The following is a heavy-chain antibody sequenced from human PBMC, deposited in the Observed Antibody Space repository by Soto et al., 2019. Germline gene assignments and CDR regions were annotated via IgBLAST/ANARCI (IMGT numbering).Heavy chain of an antibody. CDR3: AKSAARTNLGYYYYGMAV. CDR1: GFTVRSNY. Sequence: GGPLRLSCAASGFTVRSNYMSWVRQAPGKGLERVSAISGSGGSTYYADSVKGRFTISRDNSNNTLYLQMNSLRAEDTAVYYCAKSAARTNLGYYYYGMAVWGQGTTVTVSS. V-gene: IGHV3-23*01. D-gene: IGHD6-6*01. CDR2: ISGSGGST. J-gene: IGHJ6*02.